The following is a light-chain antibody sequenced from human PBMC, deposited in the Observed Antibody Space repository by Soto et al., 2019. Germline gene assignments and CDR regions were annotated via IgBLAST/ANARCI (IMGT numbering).Light chain of an antibody. CDR1: QSVRSTY. V-gene: IGKV3-20*01. CDR2: AAS. Sequence: EIVLTQSPGSLSLSPGETATLSCRASQSVRSTYLAWYQQRPGQAPRLLIYAASSRATGIPDRFSGSGSGTDFTLNISRLEPDHFAIYYCHQSSSSPFAFGPGTKLDI. CDR3: HQSSSSPFA. J-gene: IGKJ3*01.